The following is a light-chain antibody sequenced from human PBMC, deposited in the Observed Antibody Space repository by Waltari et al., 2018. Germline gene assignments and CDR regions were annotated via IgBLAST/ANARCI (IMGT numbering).Light chain of an antibody. CDR1: TGSIAGHH. Sequence: NFMLTQPHSVSHSSGKTVTISSPRRTGSIAGHHVPRYQPPPGTSPTPVIYENNQRPSGVPDRFSGSIDSSSNSVSLTICGLKTEDEADYYCQSYDNNNPLVFGGGTKLTVL. CDR3: QSYDNNNPLV. V-gene: IGLV6-57*01. CDR2: ENN. J-gene: IGLJ3*02.